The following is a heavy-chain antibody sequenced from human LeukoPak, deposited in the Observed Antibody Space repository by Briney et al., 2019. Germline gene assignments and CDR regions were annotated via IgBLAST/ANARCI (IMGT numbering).Heavy chain of an antibody. V-gene: IGHV4-59*08. CDR2: IYYSGST. CDR1: GGSISGYF. J-gene: IGHJ4*02. Sequence: PSETLSLTCTVSGGSISGYFWSWIRQPPGKGLEWIGYIYYSGSTNYNPSLKSRVTISVDTSKNQFSLKLSSVTAADMAVYYCARQLWGDYWGQGTLVTVSS. D-gene: IGHD5-18*01. CDR3: ARQLWGDY.